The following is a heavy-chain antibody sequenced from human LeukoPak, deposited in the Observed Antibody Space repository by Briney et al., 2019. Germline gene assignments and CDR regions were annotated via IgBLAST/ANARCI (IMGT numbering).Heavy chain of an antibody. CDR2: IYTSGST. J-gene: IGHJ4*02. CDR1: GGSISSYY. CDR3: ARVSYYYGSGSYLVDY. Sequence: SETLSLTCTVSGGSISSYYWSWIRQPAGKGLEWIGRIYTSGSTNYNPSLKSRVTMSVDTSKNQFSLKLSSVTAADTAVYYCARVSYYYGSGSYLVDYWGQGTLVTLSS. D-gene: IGHD3-10*01. V-gene: IGHV4-4*07.